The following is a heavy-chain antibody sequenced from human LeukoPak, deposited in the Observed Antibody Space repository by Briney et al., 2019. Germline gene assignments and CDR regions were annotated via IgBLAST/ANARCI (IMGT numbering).Heavy chain of an antibody. CDR3: AKRSDCASTSCYRFFDG. V-gene: IGHV3-23*01. CDR1: GFTFRSSD. Sequence: PGGTLRLSCAASGFTFRSSDVSWVRQAPGTGLEWVSTISASGGSTSYADSVKGRFTNSRDNSKNTLYLQMNSLRADDTAVYYCAKRSDCASTSCYRFFDGWGQGTLVTVSS. J-gene: IGHJ4*02. D-gene: IGHD2-2*02. CDR2: ISASGGST.